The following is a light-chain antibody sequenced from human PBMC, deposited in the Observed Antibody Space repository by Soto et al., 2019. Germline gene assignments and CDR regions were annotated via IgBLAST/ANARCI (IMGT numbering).Light chain of an antibody. CDR2: ATS. J-gene: IGKJ2*01. CDR3: QQRSNWPRT. Sequence: DIQMTQSPSSLSASVGDRVTITCRASQSISSYLNWYQQKPGKAPNLLIYATSSLQSGVPSRFSGSGSGTDFTLTISSLEPEDFAVYYCQQRSNWPRTFGQGTKLEIK. CDR1: QSISSY. V-gene: IGKV1-39*01.